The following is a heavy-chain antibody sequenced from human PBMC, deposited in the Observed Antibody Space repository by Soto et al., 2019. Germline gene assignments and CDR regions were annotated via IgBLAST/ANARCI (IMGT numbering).Heavy chain of an antibody. CDR3: ARVRSIAVAGIRPNYYYYYGREG. V-gene: IGHV1-69*13. CDR1: GGTFSSYD. Sequence: VASVKVSCKASGGTFSSYDISWVRQAPGQGLEWMGGIIPMVGTSNYAQKFQGRVTITADESTSTAYVELSSLRSEDTAVYYCARVRSIAVAGIRPNYYYYYGREGWGKGTPVTVSA. J-gene: IGHJ6*04. CDR2: IIPMVGTS. D-gene: IGHD6-19*01.